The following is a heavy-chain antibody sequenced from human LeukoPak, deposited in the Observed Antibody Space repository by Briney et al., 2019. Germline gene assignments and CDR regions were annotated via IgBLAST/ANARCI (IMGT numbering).Heavy chain of an antibody. CDR2: ISDYNGNT. CDR3: ARDLYRDSLPVSWFDP. J-gene: IGHJ5*02. CDR1: GGTFSSYA. V-gene: IGHV1-18*01. D-gene: IGHD4-11*01. Sequence: ASVKVSCKASGGTFSSYAISWVRQAPGQGLEWMGWISDYNGNTNYAQKLQGRVTMNTDTSTSTAYMELRSLRSDDTAVYYCARDLYRDSLPVSWFDPWGQGTLVTVSS.